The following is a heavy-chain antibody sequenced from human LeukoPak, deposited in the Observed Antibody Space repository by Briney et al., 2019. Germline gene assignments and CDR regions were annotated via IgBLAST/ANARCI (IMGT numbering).Heavy chain of an antibody. CDR1: GFTFSGSA. CDR2: IRSKANSYAT. Sequence: PGGSLRLSCAASGFTFSGSAMHWVRQASGKGLEWVGRIRSKANSYATAYAASVKGRFTISRDDSNNPAYLQMNSLKTGDTAVYYCTSRGGNFYFDYWGQGTLVTVSS. V-gene: IGHV3-73*01. CDR3: TSRGGNFYFDY. D-gene: IGHD3-16*01. J-gene: IGHJ4*02.